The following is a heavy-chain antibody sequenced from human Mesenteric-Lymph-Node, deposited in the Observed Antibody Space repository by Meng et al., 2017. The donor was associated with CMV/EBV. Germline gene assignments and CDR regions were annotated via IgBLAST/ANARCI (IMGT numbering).Heavy chain of an antibody. V-gene: IGHV1-69*05. CDR1: GGTFSSYA. Sequence: SVKVSCKASGGTFSSYAISWVRQAPGQGLEWMGGIIPIFGTANYAQKFQGRVTITTDTSTSTAYMELRSLRSDDTAVYYCARSIFGVVPLPYYYYGMDVWGQGTTVTVSS. CDR3: ARSIFGVVPLPYYYYGMDV. J-gene: IGHJ6*02. CDR2: IIPIFGTA. D-gene: IGHD3-3*01.